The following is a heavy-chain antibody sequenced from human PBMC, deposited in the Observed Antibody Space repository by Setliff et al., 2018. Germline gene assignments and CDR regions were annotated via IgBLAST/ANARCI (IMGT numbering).Heavy chain of an antibody. D-gene: IGHD3-16*01. CDR2: IKQDGSEK. CDR1: GLTFSSHW. Sequence: GGSLGLSCAASGLTFSSHWMSWVRQAPGKGLEWVANIKQDGSEKYYVDSVKGRFTISRDNAKNSLYLQMNSLRAEDTAVDYCARDGGEYWGQGTLVTVSS. CDR3: ARDGGEY. J-gene: IGHJ4*02. V-gene: IGHV3-7*01.